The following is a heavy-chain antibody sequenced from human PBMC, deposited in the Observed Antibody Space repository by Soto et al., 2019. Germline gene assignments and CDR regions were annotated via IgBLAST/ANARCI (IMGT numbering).Heavy chain of an antibody. V-gene: IGHV3-33*01. D-gene: IGHD3-22*01. Sequence: GGSLSLSCAASGFPFRSYCMHWVRQAPGKGLEWVAVIWYDGSNKYYADSVKGRFTISRDNSKNTLYLQMNSLRAEDTAVYYCARDGSPGYYDSSGYYNYWGQGTLVTVSS. CDR1: GFPFRSYC. CDR3: ARDGSPGYYDSSGYYNY. CDR2: IWYDGSNK. J-gene: IGHJ4*02.